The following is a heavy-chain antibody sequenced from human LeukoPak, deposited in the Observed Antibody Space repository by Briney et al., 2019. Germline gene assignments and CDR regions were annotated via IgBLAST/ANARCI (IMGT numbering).Heavy chain of an antibody. J-gene: IGHJ4*02. V-gene: IGHV3-30*04. Sequence: GRSLRLSCAASGFTFSSYVMHWVRQAPGKGLEWVAGISYDGKDKYYADFVKGRFTISGDNSKNTLHLQMNSLRAEDTAVYYCAKVRDIVVVVATKEFDYWGQGTLVTVSS. CDR1: GFTFSSYV. CDR2: ISYDGKDK. CDR3: AKVRDIVVVVATKEFDY. D-gene: IGHD2-15*01.